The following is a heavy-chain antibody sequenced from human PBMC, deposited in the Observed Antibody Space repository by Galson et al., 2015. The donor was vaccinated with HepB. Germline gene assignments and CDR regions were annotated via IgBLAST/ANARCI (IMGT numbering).Heavy chain of an antibody. J-gene: IGHJ5*02. CDR1: GFIVRTSY. CDR2: ISATSSTI. Sequence: SLRLSCAASGFIVRTSYMSWVRQAPGKGLECISYISATSSTIFYADSVKGRFTVSRDNAKNSLYLEMNGLRAEDTAVYYCARDGAAIFGVGSWFDPWGQGTLVTVTS. V-gene: IGHV3-48*01. D-gene: IGHD3-3*01. CDR3: ARDGAAIFGVGSWFDP.